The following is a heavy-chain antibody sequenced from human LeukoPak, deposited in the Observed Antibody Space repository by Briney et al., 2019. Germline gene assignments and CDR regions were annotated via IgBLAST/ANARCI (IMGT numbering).Heavy chain of an antibody. Sequence: SQTLSLTCGVSGDSVSTNGVAWNWIRQSPSRGLEWLGRTYYRSKWYNDYAVSVKSRITINPYTSRNQFSLQLNSVTPEDTAVYYCARGRSSAFDTWGQGTVVTVSS. CDR3: ARGRSSAFDT. CDR1: GDSVSTNGVA. V-gene: IGHV6-1*01. CDR2: TYYRSKWYN. J-gene: IGHJ3*02.